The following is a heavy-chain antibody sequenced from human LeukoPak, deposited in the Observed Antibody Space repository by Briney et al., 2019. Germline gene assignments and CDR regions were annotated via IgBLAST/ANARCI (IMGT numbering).Heavy chain of an antibody. CDR3: AELGITMIGGV. CDR2: IKQDGSEK. Sequence: PGGSLRLSCAASGFTFSSYWMSWVRQAPGKGLEWVAIIKQDGSEKYYVDSVKGRFTISRDNVKNSLYLQMNSLRAEDTAVYYCAELGITMIGGVWGKGTTVTISS. D-gene: IGHD3-10*02. J-gene: IGHJ6*04. CDR1: GFTFSSYW. V-gene: IGHV3-7*01.